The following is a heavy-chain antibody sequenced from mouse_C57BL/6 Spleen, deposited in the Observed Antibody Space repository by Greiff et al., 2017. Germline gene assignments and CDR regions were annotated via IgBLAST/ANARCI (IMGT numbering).Heavy chain of an antibody. J-gene: IGHJ2*01. D-gene: IGHD4-1*01. CDR2: ISDGGSYT. Sequence: EVQLVESGGGLVKPGGSLKLSCAASGFTFSSYAMSWVRQTPEKRLEWVATISDGGSYTYYPDNVKGRFTISRDNAKNNLYLQMSHLKSEDTAMYYCARDHPNWDLDYWGQGTTLTVSS. V-gene: IGHV5-4*01. CDR1: GFTFSSYA. CDR3: ARDHPNWDLDY.